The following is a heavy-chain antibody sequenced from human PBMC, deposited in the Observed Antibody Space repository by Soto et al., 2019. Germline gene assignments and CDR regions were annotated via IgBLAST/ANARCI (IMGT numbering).Heavy chain of an antibody. J-gene: IGHJ6*02. CDR2: IIPIFGTA. Sequence: EASVKVSCKASGGTFSSYAISWVRQAPGQGLEWMGGIIPIFGTANYAQKFQGRVTITADESTSTAYMELSSLRSEDTAVYYCASGWGSGSYYRKTLGYYYGMDVWGQGTTVTVSS. D-gene: IGHD3-10*01. V-gene: IGHV1-69*13. CDR1: GGTFSSYA. CDR3: ASGWGSGSYYRKTLGYYYGMDV.